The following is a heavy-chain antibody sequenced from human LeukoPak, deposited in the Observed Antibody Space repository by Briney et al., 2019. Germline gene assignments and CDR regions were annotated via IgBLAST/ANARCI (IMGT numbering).Heavy chain of an antibody. V-gene: IGHV1-69*05. CDR1: GGTFSSYA. J-gene: IGHJ4*02. D-gene: IGHD6-19*01. CDR2: IIPIFGTA. CDR3: AREGRQGTGGWYYFDY. Sequence: SVKVSCKASGGTFSSYAISWVRRAPGQGLEWMGGIIPIFGTANYAQTFQGRVTVTRDTSISTAYMELSRLKSDDTAVYYCAREGRQGTGGWYYFDYWGQGTLVTVSS.